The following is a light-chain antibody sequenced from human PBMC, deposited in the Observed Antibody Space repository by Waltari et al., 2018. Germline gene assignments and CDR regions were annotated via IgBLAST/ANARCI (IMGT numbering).Light chain of an antibody. V-gene: IGKV3-15*01. CDR1: QSSSSH. CDR2: SAS. Sequence: ETVMTQSPATLSAFPGERVTLSCGASQSSSSHLAWYQQKPGQPPRLVIYSASSRATGVPVRFSGSGSGTDFTLTISSLQSEDFAVYYCQQYNNWPLTFGGGTKVEL. CDR3: QQYNNWPLT. J-gene: IGKJ4*01.